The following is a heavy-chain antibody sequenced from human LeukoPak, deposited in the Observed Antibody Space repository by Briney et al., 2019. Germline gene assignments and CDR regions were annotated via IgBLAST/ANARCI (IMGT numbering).Heavy chain of an antibody. CDR2: INHSGST. V-gene: IGHV4-34*01. D-gene: IGHD1-7*01. CDR1: GFTFSNAW. J-gene: IGHJ4*02. CDR3: ARALGDNWNYVDFDY. Sequence: GSLRLSCAASGFTFSNAWMSWVRQAPGKGLEWIGEINHSGSTNYNPSLKSRVTISVDTSKNQFSLKLSSVTAADTAVYYCARALGDNWNYVDFDYWGQGTLVTVSS.